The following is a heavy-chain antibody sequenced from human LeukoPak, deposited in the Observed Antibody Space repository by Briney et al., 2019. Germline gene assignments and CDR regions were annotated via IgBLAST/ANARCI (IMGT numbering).Heavy chain of an antibody. CDR2: IYHSGST. D-gene: IGHD2/OR15-2a*01. V-gene: IGHV4-39*07. CDR1: GGSISSSGYS. Sequence: SETLSPTCSVSGGSISSSGYSWGWVRQPPGKGLEWIGGIYHSGSTFYNPSLESRVTISVDTSKNQFSLKLSSVTAADTAVYYCARFFLLATYYFDYWGQGTLVTVSS. CDR3: ARFFLLATYYFDY. J-gene: IGHJ4*02.